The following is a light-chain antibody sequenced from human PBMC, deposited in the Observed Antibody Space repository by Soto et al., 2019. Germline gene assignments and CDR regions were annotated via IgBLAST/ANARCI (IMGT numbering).Light chain of an antibody. V-gene: IGKV1-27*01. CDR3: QKYDSAPSLT. CDR2: AAS. Sequence: DIQMTQSPSSLSASVGDRVTVTCPASQGISSFLAWYQQKPGKVPKLLIYAASTLQPGVPSRFSGSGYGTDFTLTISSLQPEDVATYYCQKYDSAPSLTFGGGTKVEIK. CDR1: QGISSF. J-gene: IGKJ4*01.